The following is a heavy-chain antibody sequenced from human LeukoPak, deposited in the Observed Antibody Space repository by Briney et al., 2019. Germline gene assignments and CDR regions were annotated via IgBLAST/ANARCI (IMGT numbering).Heavy chain of an antibody. D-gene: IGHD2/OR15-2a*01. CDR1: GGSISSSSYY. CDR2: IYYSGST. V-gene: IGHV4-39*07. CDR3: ARANSRGDYFDY. J-gene: IGHJ4*02. Sequence: SETLSLTCTVSGGSISSSSYYWGWIRQPPGKGLEWIGSIYYSGSTYYNPSLKSRVTISVDTSKNQFSLKLSSVTAADTAVYYCARANSRGDYFDYWGQGTLVTVSS.